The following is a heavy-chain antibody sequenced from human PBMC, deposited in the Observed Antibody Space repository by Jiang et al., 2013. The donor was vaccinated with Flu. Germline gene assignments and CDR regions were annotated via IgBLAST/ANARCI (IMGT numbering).Heavy chain of an antibody. CDR2: INHSGST. Sequence: ELLKPSETLSLTCAVYGGSFSGYYWSWIRQPPGKGLEWIGEINHSGSTNYNPSLKSRVTISVDTSKNQFSLKLSSVTAADTAVYYCARLLFMVRGVISARPFDYWGQGTLVTVSS. V-gene: IGHV4-34*01. D-gene: IGHD3-10*01. CDR3: ARLLFMVRGVISARPFDY. J-gene: IGHJ4*02. CDR1: GGSFSGYY.